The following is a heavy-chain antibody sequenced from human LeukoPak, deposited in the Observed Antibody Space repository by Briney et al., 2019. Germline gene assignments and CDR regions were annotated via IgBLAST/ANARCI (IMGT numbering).Heavy chain of an antibody. D-gene: IGHD6-19*01. V-gene: IGHV1-24*01. CDR3: AIGVSSGWYYFDY. J-gene: IGHJ4*02. CDR1: GYTLTELS. CDR2: FDPEDGET. Sequence: GASVKVSCKVSGYTLTELSMHWVRQAPGKGLEWMGGFDPEDGETIYARKFQGRVTMTEDTYTDTAYMELSSLRSEDTAVYYCAIGVSSGWYYFDYWGQGTLVTVSS.